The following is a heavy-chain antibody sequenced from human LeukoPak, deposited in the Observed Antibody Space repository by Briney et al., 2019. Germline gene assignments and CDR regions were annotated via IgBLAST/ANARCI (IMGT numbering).Heavy chain of an antibody. CDR3: AREGPIQFLEQIDF. V-gene: IGHV4-38-2*02. Sequence: SETLSLTCTVSDYSISNTYYWGWIRQPPGKGLEWIGNIHHSGITNYNPSLKSRVSISIDTSKNQFSLKLTSLKAADTAVYYCAREGPIQFLEQIDFWGQGSLVTVSS. CDR1: DYSISNTYY. D-gene: IGHD3-3*01. J-gene: IGHJ4*02. CDR2: IHHSGIT.